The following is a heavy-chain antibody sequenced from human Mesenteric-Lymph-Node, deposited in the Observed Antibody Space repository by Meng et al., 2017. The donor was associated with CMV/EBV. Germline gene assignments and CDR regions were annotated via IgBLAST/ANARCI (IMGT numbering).Heavy chain of an antibody. CDR2: IWSDGSNK. Sequence: SCAASGFTFSSYGMHWVRQAPGKGLEWVAVIWSDGSNKYYAESVKGRFTISRDNSKNTLYLQMNSLKAEDTAVYYCAKDGTDIIVAGNWFDPWGQGTLVTVSS. D-gene: IGHD2-15*01. V-gene: IGHV3-33*06. CDR1: GFTFSSYG. CDR3: AKDGTDIIVAGNWFDP. J-gene: IGHJ5*02.